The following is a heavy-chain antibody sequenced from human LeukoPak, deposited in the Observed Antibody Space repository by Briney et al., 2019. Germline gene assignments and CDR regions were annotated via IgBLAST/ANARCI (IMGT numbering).Heavy chain of an antibody. CDR3: ARDNVGATPFDY. Sequence: GGSLRLSCAASGFTFSHYWMNWVRQAPGKGLEWVANMNQDGTEKHYVDSVKGRFTISRDNARKSLYLQMNSLRAEDTAVYYCARDNVGATPFDYWGQGTLVTVSS. CDR1: GFTFSHYW. CDR2: MNQDGTEK. J-gene: IGHJ4*02. V-gene: IGHV3-7*05. D-gene: IGHD1-26*01.